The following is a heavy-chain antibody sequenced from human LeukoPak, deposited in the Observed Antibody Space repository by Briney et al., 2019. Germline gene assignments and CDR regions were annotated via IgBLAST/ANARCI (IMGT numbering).Heavy chain of an antibody. CDR2: IYYSGST. CDR3: ARLKVAGTFYYYYYYMDV. CDR1: GGSFSGYY. Sequence: SETLSLTCAVYGGSFSGYYWSWIRQPPGKGLEWIGYIYYSGSTNYNPSLKSRVTISVDTSKNQFSLKLSSMTAADTAVYYCARLKVAGTFYYYYYYMDVWGKGTTVTISS. V-gene: IGHV4-59*01. J-gene: IGHJ6*03. D-gene: IGHD6-19*01.